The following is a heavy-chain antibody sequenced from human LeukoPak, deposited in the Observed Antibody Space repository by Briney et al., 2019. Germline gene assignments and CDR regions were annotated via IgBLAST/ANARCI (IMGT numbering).Heavy chain of an antibody. CDR1: GFTFSSHV. Sequence: GGSLRLSCAASGFTFSSHVFHWVRQAPGKGLEWVAIISYDVSNQYYADSVKGRFTISRDNSKNTLYLQMNGLRAEDTAVYYCARDPLYSSGWIYWGQGTLVTVSS. V-gene: IGHV3-30-3*01. J-gene: IGHJ4*02. CDR3: ARDPLYSSGWIY. CDR2: ISYDVSNQ. D-gene: IGHD6-19*01.